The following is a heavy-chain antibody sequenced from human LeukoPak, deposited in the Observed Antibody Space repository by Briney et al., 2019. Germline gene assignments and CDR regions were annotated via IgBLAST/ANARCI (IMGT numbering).Heavy chain of an antibody. Sequence: GESLKISFKASGYRFTNYWIGWVRQMPGKGLEWMGIIYPGDSDTRYSPSFQGQVTISVDKSISTAYLQWSSLKASDTAMYFCARRYYISGSYANWFDPWGQGTLVTVSS. CDR2: IYPGDSDT. CDR3: ARRYYISGSYANWFDP. J-gene: IGHJ5*02. D-gene: IGHD3-10*01. CDR1: GYRFTNYW. V-gene: IGHV5-51*01.